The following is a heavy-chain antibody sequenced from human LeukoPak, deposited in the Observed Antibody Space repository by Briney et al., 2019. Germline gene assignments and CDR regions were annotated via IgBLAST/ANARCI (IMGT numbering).Heavy chain of an antibody. D-gene: IGHD1-26*01. V-gene: IGHV3-23*01. CDR3: ARVGSGSYGAFDI. CDR2: ISGSAVTT. CDR1: GFTFSNYA. Sequence: GGSLRLSCAASGFTFSNYAMSWVRQAPGKGLEWVSAISGSAVTTYYGDSVKGRFTISRDNAKNSLYLQMNSLRAEDTAVYYCARVGSGSYGAFDIWGQGTMVTVSS. J-gene: IGHJ3*02.